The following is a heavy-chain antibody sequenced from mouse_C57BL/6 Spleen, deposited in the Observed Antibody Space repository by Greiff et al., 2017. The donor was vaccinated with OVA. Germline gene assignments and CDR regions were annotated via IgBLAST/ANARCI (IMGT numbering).Heavy chain of an antibody. Sequence: QVHVKQPGAELVMPGASVKLSCKASGYTFTSYWMHWVKQRPGQGLEWIGEIDPSDSYTNYNQKFKGKSTLTVDKSSSTAYMQLSSLTSEDSAVYYCARTYYYGSLWYFDVWGTGTTVTVSS. J-gene: IGHJ1*03. CDR2: IDPSDSYT. CDR3: ARTYYYGSLWYFDV. D-gene: IGHD1-1*01. V-gene: IGHV1-69*01. CDR1: GYTFTSYW.